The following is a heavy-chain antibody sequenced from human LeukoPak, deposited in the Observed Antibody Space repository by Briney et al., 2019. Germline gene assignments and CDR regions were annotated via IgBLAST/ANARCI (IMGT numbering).Heavy chain of an antibody. D-gene: IGHD6-19*01. CDR2: ISYDGSNK. J-gene: IGHJ4*02. Sequence: GSSLRLSCAASGFTFSSYGMHWVRQAPGKGLEWVAVISYDGSNKYYADSVKGRFTISRDNSKNTLYLQMNSLRAEDTAVYYCAKLRFSEDRGPLTVAGTDYWGQGTLVTVSS. CDR1: GFTFSSYG. V-gene: IGHV3-30*18. CDR3: AKLRFSEDRGPLTVAGTDY.